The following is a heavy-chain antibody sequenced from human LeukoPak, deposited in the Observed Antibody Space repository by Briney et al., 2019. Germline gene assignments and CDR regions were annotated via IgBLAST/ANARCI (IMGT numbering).Heavy chain of an antibody. CDR1: GGSISSGSYY. CDR3: ARDRGHEYSSAFDI. CDR2: IYTSGST. D-gene: IGHD6-6*01. Sequence: SETLSLTCTVSGGSISSGSYYWSWIRQPAGKGLEWIGRIYTSGSTNYNPSLKSRATISVDTSKNQFSRKLSSVTAADTTVYYCARDRGHEYSSAFDIWGQGTMVTVSS. J-gene: IGHJ3*02. V-gene: IGHV4-61*02.